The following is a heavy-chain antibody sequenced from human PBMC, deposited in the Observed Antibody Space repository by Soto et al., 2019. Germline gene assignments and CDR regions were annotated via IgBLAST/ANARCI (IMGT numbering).Heavy chain of an antibody. J-gene: IGHJ3*02. D-gene: IGHD3-22*01. CDR3: AKGGYYDSSGYYSSVGPDDAFDI. CDR2: IYYSEST. V-gene: IGHV4-59*01. CDR1: GGSISSYY. Sequence: SETLSLTCTVSGGSISSYYWSWIRQPPGKGLEWIGYIYYSESTNYNPSLKSRVTISVDTSKNQFSLKLSSVTAADTAVYYCAKGGYYDSSGYYSSVGPDDAFDIWGQGTMVTVS.